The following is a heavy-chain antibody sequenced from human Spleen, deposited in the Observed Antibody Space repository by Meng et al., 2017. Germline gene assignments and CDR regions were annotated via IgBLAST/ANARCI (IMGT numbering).Heavy chain of an antibody. CDR3: ARESRYCSHTGCYTEDYFDY. CDR1: GFTVSHNY. D-gene: IGHD2-2*02. Sequence: GESLKISCAASGFTVSHNYMSWVRQAPGKGLEWVSGISGSGGSTYYADSVKGRFTISRDKSKNTLYLQTNSLRAEDTAVYYCARESRYCSHTGCYTEDYFDYWGQGTLVTVSS. V-gene: IGHV3-23*01. CDR2: ISGSGGST. J-gene: IGHJ4*02.